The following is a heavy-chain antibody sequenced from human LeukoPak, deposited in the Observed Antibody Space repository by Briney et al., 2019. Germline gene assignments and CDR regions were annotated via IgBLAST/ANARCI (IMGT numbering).Heavy chain of an antibody. CDR2: ISAYNGNT. CDR3: ARGYGGLLAAADPSWFDP. J-gene: IGHJ5*02. CDR1: GYTFTSYG. V-gene: IGHV1-18*01. D-gene: IGHD6-13*01. Sequence: ASVKVSCKASGYTFTSYGISWVRQAPGQGLEWRGWISAYNGNTNYAQKLQGRVTMTTDTSTSTAYMELRSLRSEDTAVYYCARGYGGLLAAADPSWFDPWGQGTLVTVSS.